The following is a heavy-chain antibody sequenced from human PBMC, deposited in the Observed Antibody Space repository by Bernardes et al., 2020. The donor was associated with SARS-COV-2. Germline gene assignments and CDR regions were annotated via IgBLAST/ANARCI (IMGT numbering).Heavy chain of an antibody. Sequence: ASVKVSCKTSGYTFSAYYMHWVRVAPGQGLEWMGWIAPKTGVTDYTQKFQGRVTMTRDTSITTAYMELSRLTSDDTAVYYCARHASVYYNAGDPFDIWGQGTMVTVSS. D-gene: IGHD2-8*01. V-gene: IGHV1-2*02. CDR1: GYTFSAYY. CDR3: ARHASVYYNAGDPFDI. J-gene: IGHJ3*02. CDR2: IAPKTGVT.